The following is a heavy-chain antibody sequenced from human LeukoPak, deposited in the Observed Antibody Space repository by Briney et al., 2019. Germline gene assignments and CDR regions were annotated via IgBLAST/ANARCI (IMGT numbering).Heavy chain of an antibody. V-gene: IGHV4-34*01. J-gene: IGHJ5*02. CDR2: INHSGST. CDR3: ARSYASSWCWNWFDP. Sequence: SETLSLTCAVYGGSFSGYYWSWIRQPPGKGLEWIGEINHSGSTNYNPSLKSRVTISVDTSKNQFSLKLSSVTAADTAVYYCARSYASSWCWNWFDPWGQGTLVTVSS. CDR1: GGSFSGYY. D-gene: IGHD6-13*01.